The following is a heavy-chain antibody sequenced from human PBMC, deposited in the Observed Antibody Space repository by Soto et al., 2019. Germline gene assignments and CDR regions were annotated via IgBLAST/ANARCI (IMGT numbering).Heavy chain of an antibody. J-gene: IGHJ4*02. CDR1: GGTFSSYA. CDR3: ARRGGFTVTFFDY. D-gene: IGHD4-17*01. V-gene: IGHV1-69*13. Sequence: SVKVSCKASGGTFSSYAISWVRQAPGQGLEWMGGIIPIFGTANYAQKFQGRVTITADESTSTAYMELSSLRSEDTAVYYCARRGGFTVTFFDYWGQGTLVTVSS. CDR2: IIPIFGTA.